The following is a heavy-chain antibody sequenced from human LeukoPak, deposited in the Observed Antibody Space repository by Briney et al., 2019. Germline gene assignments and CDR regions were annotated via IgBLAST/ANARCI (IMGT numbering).Heavy chain of an antibody. J-gene: IGHJ6*02. CDR2: INHSGST. D-gene: IGHD4-23*01. CDR1: GGSFSGYY. CDR3: ARGRYGGNFYYYYGMGV. V-gene: IGHV4-34*01. Sequence: SETLSLTCAVYGGSFSGYYWSWIRQPSGKGLEWIGEINHSGSTNYNPSLKSRVTISVDTSKNQFSLKLSSVTAADTAVYYCARGRYGGNFYYYYGMGVWGQGTTVTVSS.